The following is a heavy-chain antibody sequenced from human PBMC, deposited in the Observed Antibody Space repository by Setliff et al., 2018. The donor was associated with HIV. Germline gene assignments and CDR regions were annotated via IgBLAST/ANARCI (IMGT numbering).Heavy chain of an antibody. CDR3: ARVGVGAPADAFDI. J-gene: IGHJ3*02. V-gene: IGHV4-59*11. Sequence: SETLSLTCTVSGGSISSHYWNWIRQPPGKGLEWIGYIYNSGTTNYNPSLRSRVATSVGTSKNQFSLKLNSVAAADTAVYYCARVGVGAPADAFDIWGLGTMVTVSS. CDR2: IYNSGTT. CDR1: GGSISSHY. D-gene: IGHD3-3*01.